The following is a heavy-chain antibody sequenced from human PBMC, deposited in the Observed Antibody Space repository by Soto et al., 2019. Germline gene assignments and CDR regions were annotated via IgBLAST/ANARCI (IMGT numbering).Heavy chain of an antibody. J-gene: IGHJ3*01. D-gene: IGHD3-22*01. CDR3: ASGFYDSRGYSEAFDV. V-gene: IGHV4-59*01. CDR2: VSSSGST. Sequence: LSLTCTVSGGSISGDHWNWIRQPPGKGLEWIAYVSSSGSTKYNPSLKSRVTISIDTTKNQFSLRLSSVTAADTAVYYCASGFYDSRGYSEAFDVWGQGTKVTVSS. CDR1: GGSISGDH.